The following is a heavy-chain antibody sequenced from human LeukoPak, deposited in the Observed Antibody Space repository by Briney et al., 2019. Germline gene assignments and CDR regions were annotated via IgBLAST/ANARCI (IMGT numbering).Heavy chain of an antibody. Sequence: PGGSLRLSCAASGFTFSSYAMSWVRQAPGKGLEWVSAISDSGGSTYYADSVKGRFTISRDNSKNTRYLQMNSLRAEDTAVYYCAKMGDEDDILTGSQPRFDYWGQGTLVTVSS. J-gene: IGHJ4*02. V-gene: IGHV3-23*01. D-gene: IGHD3-9*01. CDR2: ISDSGGST. CDR3: AKMGDEDDILTGSQPRFDY. CDR1: GFTFSSYA.